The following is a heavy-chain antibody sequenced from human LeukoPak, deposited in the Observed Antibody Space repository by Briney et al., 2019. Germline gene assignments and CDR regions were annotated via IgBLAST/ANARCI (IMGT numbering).Heavy chain of an antibody. V-gene: IGHV4-31*03. CDR3: ARGRGANSYYDILTGYYMRPNWFDP. J-gene: IGHJ5*02. CDR1: GGSISSGGYY. D-gene: IGHD3-9*01. Sequence: SETLSLTCTVSGGSISSGGYYWSWLRQRPGKGLEWIGYIYYSGSTYYNPSLKSRVTISVDTSKNQFSLKLSSVTAADTAVYCCARGRGANSYYDILTGYYMRPNWFDPWGQGTLVTVSS. CDR2: IYYSGST.